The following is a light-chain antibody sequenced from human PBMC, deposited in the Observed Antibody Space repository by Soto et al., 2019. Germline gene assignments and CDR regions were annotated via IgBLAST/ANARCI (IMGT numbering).Light chain of an antibody. CDR1: QGISSY. J-gene: IGKJ2*01. Sequence: AIRMTQSPSSLSASTGDRVTITCRASQGISSYLAWFQQKPGKAPNLLISAASTLQSGVPSRFSGSGSETEFTLTITSLQPEDSATYYCQQRNSYPRTFGQGTKVDIK. V-gene: IGKV1-8*01. CDR2: AAS. CDR3: QQRNSYPRT.